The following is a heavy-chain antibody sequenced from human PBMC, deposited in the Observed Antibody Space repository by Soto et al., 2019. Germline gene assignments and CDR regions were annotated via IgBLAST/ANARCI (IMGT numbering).Heavy chain of an antibody. V-gene: IGHV3-30*18. CDR2: ISYDGSNK. D-gene: IGHD1-26*01. CDR3: AKESLRSGSYQTSRHYYFDY. J-gene: IGHJ4*02. CDR1: GFTFSSYG. Sequence: GGSLRLCCAASGFTFSSYGMNWVRQAPGKGLGWVAVISYDGSNKYYADSVKGRFTISRDNSKNTLYLQMNSLRAEDTAVYYCAKESLRSGSYQTSRHYYFDYWGQGTLVTVSS.